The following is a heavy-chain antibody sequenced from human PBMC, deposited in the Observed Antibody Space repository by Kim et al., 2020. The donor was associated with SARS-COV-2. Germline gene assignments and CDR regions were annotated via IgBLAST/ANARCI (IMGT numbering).Heavy chain of an antibody. CDR1: GFTFSSYG. V-gene: IGHV3-33*05. J-gene: IGHJ6*02. Sequence: GGSLRLSCAASGFTFSSYGMHWVRQAPGKGLEWVAVISYDGRNKYYADSVKGRFTISRANSKHTLYLQMNSLRAEDTAVYYCARDADCSGGSCYGYYYYGMDVWGRGTTVTVSS. CDR2: ISYDGRNK. CDR3: ARDADCSGGSCYGYYYYGMDV. D-gene: IGHD2-15*01.